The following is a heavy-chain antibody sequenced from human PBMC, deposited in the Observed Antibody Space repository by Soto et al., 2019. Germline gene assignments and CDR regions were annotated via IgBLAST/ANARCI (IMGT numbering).Heavy chain of an antibody. V-gene: IGHV1-8*02. CDR1: GYTFTNND. CDR2: MNPGSGDT. CDR3: ARMESFGSLNEFDP. Sequence: QVQLVQSGAEVKKPGASVKVSCKASGYTFTNNDVSWVRQATGQGLEWMGWMNPGSGDTGYAQKFQGRVTMTRDISIATAYMELNSLTSEDTAIYYCARMESFGSLNEFDPWGQGTLVTVSS. D-gene: IGHD5-18*01. J-gene: IGHJ5*02.